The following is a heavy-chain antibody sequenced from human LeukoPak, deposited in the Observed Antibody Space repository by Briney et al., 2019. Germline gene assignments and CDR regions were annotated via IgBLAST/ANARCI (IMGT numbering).Heavy chain of an antibody. CDR1: GGSISSSSYY. D-gene: IGHD3-10*01. J-gene: IGHJ4*02. V-gene: IGHV4-39*07. CDR2: IYYSGST. Sequence: SETLSLTCTVSGGSISSSSYYWGWIRQPPGKGLEWIGSIYYSGSTYYNPSLKSRVTISVDTSKNQFSLKLSSVTAADTAVYYCASSIRRFGELLRHWGQGTLVTVSS. CDR3: ASSIRRFGELLRH.